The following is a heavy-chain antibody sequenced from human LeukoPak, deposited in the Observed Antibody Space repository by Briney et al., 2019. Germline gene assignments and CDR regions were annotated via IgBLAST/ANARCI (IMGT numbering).Heavy chain of an antibody. CDR2: INPNSGGT. Sequence: ASVKVSCKASGYTFTGYYIHWVRQAPGQGLQWMGRINPNSGGTDYAQKFEGRVTMTRDTSISTAYMELSRLTSDDTAVYYCARVAYGDNATPCDYWGQGTLVTVSS. J-gene: IGHJ4*02. D-gene: IGHD4-17*01. CDR1: GYTFTGYY. V-gene: IGHV1-2*06. CDR3: ARVAYGDNATPCDY.